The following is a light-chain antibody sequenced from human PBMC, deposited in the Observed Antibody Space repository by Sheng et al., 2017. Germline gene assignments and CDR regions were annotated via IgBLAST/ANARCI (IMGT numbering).Light chain of an antibody. Sequence: EIAMTQSPATLSVSPGERATLSCGASQSVTDNLAWYQHKPGQAPRLLIYGASTRATGIPARFSGSGSGTEFTLTISSLQSEDFAVYYCQQYNNWPLGFGQGTRLEIK. J-gene: IGKJ5*01. CDR2: GAS. CDR3: QQYNNWPLG. V-gene: IGKV3-15*01. CDR1: QSVTDN.